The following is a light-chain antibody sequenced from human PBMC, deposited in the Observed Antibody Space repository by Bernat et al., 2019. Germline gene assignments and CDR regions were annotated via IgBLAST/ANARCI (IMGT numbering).Light chain of an antibody. CDR3: QHTYDTPPT. J-gene: IGKJ2*01. Sequence: DIQMTQSPSSLSAFVGDRVTITCRPSQSISTYLSWYQHQSGKAPRLLIYDASTLQSGVPSRFSGSGSGTDFTLTISSLEPEDFAIYYWQHTYDTPPTFGQGTELEI. CDR1: QSISTY. V-gene: IGKV1-39*01. CDR2: DAS.